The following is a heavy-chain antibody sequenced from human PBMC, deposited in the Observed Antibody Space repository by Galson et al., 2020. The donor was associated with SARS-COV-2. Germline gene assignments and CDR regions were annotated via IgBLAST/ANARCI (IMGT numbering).Heavy chain of an antibody. D-gene: IGHD3-22*01. CDR1: GFPFSSYD. CDR2: ISISGDTI. CDR3: VAFYDSTNDAFDV. Sequence: GGSLRLSCAGSGFPFSSYDMNWVRQAPGKGLEWISYISISGDTIYYADSVRGRFTISRDNARNSLSLQMNNLRAEDTAVYYAVAFYDSTNDAFDVWGQGTMVTVSS. J-gene: IGHJ3*01. V-gene: IGHV3-48*03.